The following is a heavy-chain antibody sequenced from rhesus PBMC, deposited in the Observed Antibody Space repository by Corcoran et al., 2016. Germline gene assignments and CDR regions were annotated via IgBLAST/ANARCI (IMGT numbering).Heavy chain of an antibody. CDR3: ARVWGEYAF. V-gene: IGHV4-122*02. Sequence: QLQLQESGPGLVKPSETLSLTCAVFGSSISSGYGWSWVRQPPGKGLEWIGYIPDGRHTSSVPSLKSRFTISRDTSKHQFFLKLTSVTAADTAVYYCARVWGEYAFWGQGVSVAVSS. CDR2: IPDGRHT. D-gene: IGHD2-15*01. CDR1: GSSISSGYG. J-gene: IGHJ4*01.